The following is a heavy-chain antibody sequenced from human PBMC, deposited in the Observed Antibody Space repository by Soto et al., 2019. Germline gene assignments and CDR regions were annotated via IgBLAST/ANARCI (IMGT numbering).Heavy chain of an antibody. CDR1: GFTVSSNY. CDR3: ARDYSSTLSNPFDY. J-gene: IGHJ4*02. CDR2: IYSVGNR. Sequence: RLSCAASGFTVSSNYMSWVRQAPGKGPEWVAVIYSVGNRYYADSVKGRFSVSRDSAKNTLYLQMDNLRAEDTAVYYCARDYSSTLSNPFDYWGQGTWVTVSS. D-gene: IGHD2-2*01. V-gene: IGHV3-53*01.